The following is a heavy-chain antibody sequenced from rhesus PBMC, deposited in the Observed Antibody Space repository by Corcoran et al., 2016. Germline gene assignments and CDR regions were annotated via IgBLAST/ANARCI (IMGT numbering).Heavy chain of an antibody. Sequence: QVQLQESGPGLVKPSETLSLTCAVSGGSVSSNYWSWIRPSPGKGLAWIGRISGSGGGADYNPALKRRVTLSTETSKNQFSLRLTSVTAADTALYFCATLVGVPGSLDVWGRGVLVTVSS. CDR2: ISGSGGGA. CDR3: ATLVGVPGSLDV. CDR1: GGSVSSNY. V-gene: IGHV4-173*01. J-gene: IGHJ5-2*02. D-gene: IGHD2-39*01.